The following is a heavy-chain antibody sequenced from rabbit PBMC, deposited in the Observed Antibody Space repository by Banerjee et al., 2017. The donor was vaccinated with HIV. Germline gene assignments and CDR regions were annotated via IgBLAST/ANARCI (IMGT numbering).Heavy chain of an antibody. CDR2: IYGGSDGST. CDR3: ARDDTGNAYAYFNL. D-gene: IGHD6-1*01. J-gene: IGHJ4*01. CDR1: GFTISSSYW. V-gene: IGHV1S40*01. Sequence: QSLEESGGDLVKPGASLTLTCTASGFTISSSYWICWVRQAPGKGLEWIACIYGGSDGSTYYASWVNGRFSISKTSSTTVTLQMTSLTAADTATYFCARDDTGNAYAYFNLWGPGTLVTVS.